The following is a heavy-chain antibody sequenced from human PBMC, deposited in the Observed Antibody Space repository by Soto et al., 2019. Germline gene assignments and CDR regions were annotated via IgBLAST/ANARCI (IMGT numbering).Heavy chain of an antibody. D-gene: IGHD3-16*01. Sequence: SVKVSCKASGGIFSNYGFSCVRQAPGQGLEWMGGSIPLFGKPSYAQKFQGRLIISADASTNRAYLDLYSLTTEDAGIYYCALFESDADVWGSFRSWGQGTAVTVS. J-gene: IGHJ6*02. CDR3: ALFESDADVWGSFRS. CDR1: GGIFSNYG. V-gene: IGHV1-69*13. CDR2: SIPLFGKP.